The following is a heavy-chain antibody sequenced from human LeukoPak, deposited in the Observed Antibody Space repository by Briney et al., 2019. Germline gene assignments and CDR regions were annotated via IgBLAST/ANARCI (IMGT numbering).Heavy chain of an antibody. CDR1: GFSFSAYI. D-gene: IGHD6-19*01. V-gene: IGHV3-64*01. CDR2: IRSDGSST. CDR3: TRRYGGHSGWAGYHDS. J-gene: IGHJ4*02. Sequence: GGSLRLSCVASGFSFSAYIMHWVRQAPGKGLEYVWAIRSDGSSTFYPNSVKGRFTISRDNSKSTLYLQMGRLRAEDTAVYYCTRRYGGHSGWAGYHDSWGQGTLVTVSS.